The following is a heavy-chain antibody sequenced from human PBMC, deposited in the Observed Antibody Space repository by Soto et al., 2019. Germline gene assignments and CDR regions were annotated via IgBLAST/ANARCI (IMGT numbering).Heavy chain of an antibody. CDR1: GFTFSSYG. D-gene: IGHD5-18*01. V-gene: IGHV3-30*18. Sequence: QVQLVESGGGVVQPGRSLRLSCAASGFTFSSYGMHWVRRAPGKGLEWVAVISYDGSNKYYADSVKGRFTISRDNSKNTLYLQMNSLRAEDTAVYYCAKDVDTDYWGQGTLVTVSS. J-gene: IGHJ4*02. CDR3: AKDVDTDY. CDR2: ISYDGSNK.